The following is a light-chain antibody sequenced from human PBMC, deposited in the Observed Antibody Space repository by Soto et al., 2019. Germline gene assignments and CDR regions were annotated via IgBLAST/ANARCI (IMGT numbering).Light chain of an antibody. Sequence: DIQMTQSPSTLSASVGDRVTITCRASQSISSWLAWYQQKPGKAPKLLIYKASSLESGVPSRFSGSGSGTVFTLTISRLQPDDFATYFCQQLQAFGTGTIVDIK. CDR3: QQLQA. CDR2: KAS. J-gene: IGKJ3*01. V-gene: IGKV1-5*03. CDR1: QSISSW.